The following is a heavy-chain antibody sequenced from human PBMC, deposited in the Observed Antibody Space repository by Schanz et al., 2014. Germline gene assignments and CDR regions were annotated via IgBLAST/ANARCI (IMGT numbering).Heavy chain of an antibody. CDR1: GYTFSSYG. V-gene: IGHV1-18*01. J-gene: IGHJ4*02. CDR3: SRGLFGLRSHYVFDH. D-gene: IGHD3-10*01. Sequence: QVQLVQSGAEVKKPGASVKVSCKTSGYTFSSYGITWVRQAPGQGLEWMGWISPYNGNTNYAPKVQGRVTVTTDTLKSTVYHELRSPSSDDPALLLRSRGLFGLRSHYVFDHWGQGTLVTVSS. CDR2: ISPYNGNT.